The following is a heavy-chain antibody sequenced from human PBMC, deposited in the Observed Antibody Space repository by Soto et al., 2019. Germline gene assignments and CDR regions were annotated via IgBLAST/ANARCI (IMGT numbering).Heavy chain of an antibody. CDR1: GFTFSSYA. V-gene: IGHV3-30-3*01. CDR3: ARDFTRSIVKTRFYGMDV. Sequence: QVQLVESGGGVVQPGRSLRLSCAASGFTFSSYAMHWVRQAPGKGLEWVAVKSYDGSKKYHADSVKGRFTISRDNSKNTVFLHVNSLRVDDTAVYYCARDFTRSIVKTRFYGMDVWGQGTTVTVSS. J-gene: IGHJ6*02. CDR2: KSYDGSKK. D-gene: IGHD3-16*01.